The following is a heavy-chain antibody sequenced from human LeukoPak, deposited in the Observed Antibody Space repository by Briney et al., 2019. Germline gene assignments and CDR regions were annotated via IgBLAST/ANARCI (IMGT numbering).Heavy chain of an antibody. D-gene: IGHD3-3*01. V-gene: IGHV3-7*01. CDR2: IKHDGSEK. CDR1: GFIFTNYF. Sequence: GGSLRLSCAAPGFIFTNYFMSWVRPAPGEGREWGARIKHDGSEKYYVDSVRGRFTISRDNTMNSLYLQMSSLRAEDTAVYYCATDRGWRTSGYYLYYFEYWGQGTLVTFSS. CDR3: ATDRGWRTSGYYLYYFEY. J-gene: IGHJ4*02.